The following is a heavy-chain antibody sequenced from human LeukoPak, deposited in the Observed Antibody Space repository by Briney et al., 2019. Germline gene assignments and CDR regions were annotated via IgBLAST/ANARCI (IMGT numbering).Heavy chain of an antibody. V-gene: IGHV3-48*01. CDR2: ISSSSTI. D-gene: IGHD6-6*01. Sequence: GGSLRLSCAASGFTFSSYSINWVRQAPGKGLDWVSCISSSSTIYYADSVKGRFTISRDNAKNSLYLQMNSLRAEDTAVYYCARGGSSHPLNYWGQGTLVTVSS. CDR3: ARGGSSHPLNY. CDR1: GFTFSSYS. J-gene: IGHJ4*02.